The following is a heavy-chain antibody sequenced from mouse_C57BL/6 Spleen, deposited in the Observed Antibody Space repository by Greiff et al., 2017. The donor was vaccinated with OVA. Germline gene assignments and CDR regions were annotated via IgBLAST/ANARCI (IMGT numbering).Heavy chain of an antibody. J-gene: IGHJ4*01. CDR1: GYTFTSYW. Sequence: VQLQQPGAELVMPGASVKLSCKASGYTFTSYWMHWVKQRPGQGLEWIGEIDPSDSYTNYNQKFKGKSTLTVDKSSSTAYMQLRSLTSEGSAVYNCARKGHGYDGGMGYWGQGTSETVSS. D-gene: IGHD2-2*01. CDR3: ARKGHGYDGGMGY. CDR2: IDPSDSYT. V-gene: IGHV1-69*01.